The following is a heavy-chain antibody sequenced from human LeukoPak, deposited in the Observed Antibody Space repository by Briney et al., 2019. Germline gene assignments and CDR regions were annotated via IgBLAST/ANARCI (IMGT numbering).Heavy chain of an antibody. CDR1: GLAFRNFA. CDR2: MTGSGGSS. V-gene: IGHV3-23*01. Sequence: GGSLRLSCEASGLAFRNFAMSWVRQAPGKGLEWVSGMTGSGGSSYYADSVKGRFTISRDNAKNALYLQMNSLRADDTALYYCAKMKGQRLNDYCMDVWGKGTTVTVSS. CDR3: AKMKGQRLNDYCMDV. J-gene: IGHJ6*03.